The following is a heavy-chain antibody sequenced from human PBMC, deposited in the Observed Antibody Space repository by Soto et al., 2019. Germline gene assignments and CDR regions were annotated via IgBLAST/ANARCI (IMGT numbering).Heavy chain of an antibody. CDR3: ASQTGTMTFWL. D-gene: IGHD1-7*01. J-gene: IGHJ4*02. Sequence: QVQLQESGPGLVKPSQTLSLTCTVSGGSISSGDYYWSWIRQPPGKGLEWIGYIYYSGSTYYNPFLKGRVTISGDTSKNQFSLKLSSVTAADTAVYYCASQTGTMTFWLWGQGTLVSVSS. CDR1: GGSISSGDYY. V-gene: IGHV4-30-4*01. CDR2: IYYSGST.